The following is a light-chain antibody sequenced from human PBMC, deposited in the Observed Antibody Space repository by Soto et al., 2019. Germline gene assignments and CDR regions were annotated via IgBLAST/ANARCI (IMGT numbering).Light chain of an antibody. V-gene: IGLV2-14*01. CDR3: SSYTSSTSLDV. CDR2: EVS. J-gene: IGLJ1*01. CDR1: SSDVGGYNY. Sequence: QSVLTQPASVSGSPGQSITISCTGTSSDVGGYNYVSWYQQHPGKAPKLMIYEVSNRPSGVSIRFSGSKSGNTASLTISELQAEDEADYYCSSYTSSTSLDVFGTGTKVTVL.